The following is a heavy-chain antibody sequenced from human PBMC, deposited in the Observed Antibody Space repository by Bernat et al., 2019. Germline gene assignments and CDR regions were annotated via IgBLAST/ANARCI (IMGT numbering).Heavy chain of an antibody. D-gene: IGHD2-15*01. Sequence: QVQLVQSGAEVKKPGASVKVSCKASGYTFTSYAMHWVRQAPGQRLEWMGWINAGNGNTKYSQKFQGRVTITRDTSASTAYMELSSLRSEDTAVYYCARQTPHCSGGRCWAWYFDYWGQGTLVAVSS. CDR1: GYTFTSYA. CDR2: INAGNGNT. CDR3: ARQTPHCSGGRCWAWYFDY. V-gene: IGHV1-3*01. J-gene: IGHJ4*02.